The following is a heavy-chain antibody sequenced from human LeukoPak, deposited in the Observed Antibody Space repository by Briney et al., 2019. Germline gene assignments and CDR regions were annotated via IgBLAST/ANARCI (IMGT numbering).Heavy chain of an antibody. Sequence: GGSLRLSCAASGFTFYDYAMHWGGHAPGKGGEGVSGISWNSASIGYADSVKGRFTISRDNATNSLYLQMTSLRAADMALYYCAKTDYGGHGVYFDLWGRGTLVTVSS. CDR1: GFTFYDYA. V-gene: IGHV3-9*03. D-gene: IGHD4-23*01. CDR3: AKTDYGGHGVYFDL. CDR2: ISWNSASI. J-gene: IGHJ2*01.